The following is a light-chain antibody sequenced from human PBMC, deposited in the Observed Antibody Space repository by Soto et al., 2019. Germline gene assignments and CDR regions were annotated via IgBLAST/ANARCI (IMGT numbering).Light chain of an antibody. J-gene: IGKJ4*01. Sequence: EIVLTQSPATLSLSPGERATLSCRASQSVTNSLAWYQQKPGQAPRLLVYDASNRATGIPTRFSGSGSGTDFTLTISNLEPEEFAVYYCQQHISWPLTFGGGTKVDIK. V-gene: IGKV3-11*01. CDR3: QQHISWPLT. CDR1: QSVTNS. CDR2: DAS.